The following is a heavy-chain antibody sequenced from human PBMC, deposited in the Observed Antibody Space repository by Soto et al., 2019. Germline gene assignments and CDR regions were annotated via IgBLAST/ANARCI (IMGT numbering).Heavy chain of an antibody. J-gene: IGHJ1*01. Sequence: GGSLRLSCIASGFTFSSYSMKWVRQAPGKGLEWVSSISNRGSYIYYADSVKGRFTISRDNAGNSLYLQMNNLRVDDTAVYHCAGGWEITAEGCFVPWGQGTLVTVSS. D-gene: IGHD7-27*01. CDR1: GFTFSSYS. CDR2: ISNRGSYI. V-gene: IGHV3-21*06. CDR3: AGGWEITAEGCFVP.